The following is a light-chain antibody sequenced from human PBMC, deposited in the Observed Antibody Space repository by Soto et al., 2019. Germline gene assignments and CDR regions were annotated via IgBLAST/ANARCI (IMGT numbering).Light chain of an antibody. CDR1: QSLLHSNGYTY. CDR2: LGS. CDR3: MHALQTPLT. J-gene: IGKJ4*01. V-gene: IGKV2-28*01. Sequence: DIVMTQSPLSLPVTPGEPASISCRSSQSLLHSNGYTYLDWYLQKPGQSPQLLIYLGSNRASGVPDRFSGSGSGTDFTLKISRVETEDVGVYYCMHALQTPLTFGGGTKVEIK.